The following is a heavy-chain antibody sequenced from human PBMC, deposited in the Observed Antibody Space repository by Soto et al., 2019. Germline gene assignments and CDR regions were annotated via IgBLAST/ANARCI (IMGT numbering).Heavy chain of an antibody. CDR3: ARTFGATSEYSSSSPLSFDI. D-gene: IGHD6-6*01. CDR2: ISSSSSTI. V-gene: IGHV3-48*01. J-gene: IGHJ3*02. CDR1: GFTFSSYS. Sequence: EVQLVESGGGLVKPGGSLRLSCAASGFTFSSYSMNWVRQAPGKGLEWVSYISSSSSTIYYADSVKGRFTISRDNAKYSLYLQMNSLRAEDTAVSYCARTFGATSEYSSSSPLSFDIWGQGTMVTVSS.